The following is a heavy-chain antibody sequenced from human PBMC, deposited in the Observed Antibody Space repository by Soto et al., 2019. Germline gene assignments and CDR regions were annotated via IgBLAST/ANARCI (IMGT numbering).Heavy chain of an antibody. J-gene: IGHJ4*02. D-gene: IGHD4-4*01. CDR3: ARDDRDDYIGSFGY. CDR2: IDNSGRT. Sequence: PSETLSLTCTISGGSPSYYYWTWIRQPPGKGLEWIGNIDNSGRTTYNPSLKSRVTISVDTSNNQFSLKLSSVTAADTAVYYCARDDRDDYIGSFGYWGQGTLVTVSS. CDR1: GGSPSYYY. V-gene: IGHV4-59*12.